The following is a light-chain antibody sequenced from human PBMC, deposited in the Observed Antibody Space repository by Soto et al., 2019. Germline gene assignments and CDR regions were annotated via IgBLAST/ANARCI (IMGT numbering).Light chain of an antibody. J-gene: IGKJ5*01. Sequence: DIQMTQSPSSLSASVGDRVTITCQASQDISNYLNWYQQKPWKAPKLLIYDASNLETGVPSRCSGSGSGTDFTFTISSLPTEDIETYYCPHYDNLPSITFGQGTRLDFK. CDR1: QDISNY. CDR2: DAS. CDR3: PHYDNLPSIT. V-gene: IGKV1-33*01.